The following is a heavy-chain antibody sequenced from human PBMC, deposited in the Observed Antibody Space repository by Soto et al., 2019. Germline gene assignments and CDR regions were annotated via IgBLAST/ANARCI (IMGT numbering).Heavy chain of an antibody. Sequence: QVHLEQSGAEVKKPGASVKVSCKTSGYTFTNFGISWVRQVPGQGFEWLGWISGYNGNSKYAQKFQDRVTMTTDTSTSTGYLELRRLKSDDSAVYYCARTYGDARDHWAQGPLVTASS. J-gene: IGHJ4*02. CDR1: GYTFTNFG. CDR3: ARTYGDARDH. CDR2: ISGYNGNS. V-gene: IGHV1-18*01. D-gene: IGHD4-17*01.